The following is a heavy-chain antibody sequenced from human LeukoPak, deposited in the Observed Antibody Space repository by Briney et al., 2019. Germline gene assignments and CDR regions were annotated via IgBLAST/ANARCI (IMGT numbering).Heavy chain of an antibody. CDR3: ARDIIRSSVLFDD. J-gene: IGHJ4*02. D-gene: IGHD3-22*01. CDR2: IYYSGST. V-gene: IGHV4-59*01. Sequence: SETLSLTCTVSGGSISSYYWSWIRQPPGKGLGWIGYIYYSGSTNYNPSLKSRVTISADMSKNQFVLKLSSVTAADTAVYYCARDIIRSSVLFDDWGQGALVTVSS. CDR1: GGSISSYY.